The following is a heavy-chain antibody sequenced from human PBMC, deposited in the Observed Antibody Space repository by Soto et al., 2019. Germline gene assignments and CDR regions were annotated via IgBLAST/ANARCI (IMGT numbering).Heavy chain of an antibody. CDR2: IYSGGST. J-gene: IGHJ5*02. CDR1: GFTVSSNY. D-gene: IGHD3-10*01. CDR3: ASITMVRGWFDP. V-gene: IGHV3-53*01. Sequence: EVQLVESGGGLIQPGGSLRLSCAASGFTVSSNYMSWVRQAPGKGLEWVSVIYSGGSTYYADSVKGRFTISRDNSKNTLYLQMNSRRAEDTVVYYCASITMVRGWFDPWGQGTLVTVSS.